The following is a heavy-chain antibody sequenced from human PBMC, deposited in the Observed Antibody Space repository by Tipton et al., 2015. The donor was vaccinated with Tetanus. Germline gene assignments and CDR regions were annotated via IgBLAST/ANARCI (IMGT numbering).Heavy chain of an antibody. CDR3: ARTSIPAADYCFDY. Sequence: GLVKPSETLSLTCTVSGGSISSYYWSWIRQPPGEGLEWIGYISHRGSTNYNPSLKSRVTMSVDTSKNQFSLRLSSVTAADTAVYYCARTSIPAADYCFDYWGQGTLVTVSS. J-gene: IGHJ4*02. D-gene: IGHD2-2*01. CDR2: ISHRGST. CDR1: GGSISSYY. V-gene: IGHV4-59*08.